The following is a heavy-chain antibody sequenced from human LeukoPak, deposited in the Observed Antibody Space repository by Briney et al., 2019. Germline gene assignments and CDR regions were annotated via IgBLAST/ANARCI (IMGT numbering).Heavy chain of an antibody. CDR3: ARDASAEVYFDY. CDR2: ISSSGSYI. J-gene: IGHJ4*02. D-gene: IGHD2-2*01. V-gene: IGHV3-21*01. CDR1: GFNFNTYG. Sequence: GGSLRLSCAASGFNFNTYGMNWVRQAPGKGLEWVSSISSSGSYIYYADSVKGRFTISRDNAKNSLYLQMNSLRAEDTAVYYCARDASAEVYFDYWGQGTLVTVSS.